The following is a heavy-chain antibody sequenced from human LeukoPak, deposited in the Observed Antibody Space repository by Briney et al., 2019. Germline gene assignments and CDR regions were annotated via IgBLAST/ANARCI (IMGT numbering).Heavy chain of an antibody. Sequence: SVKVSCKTSGGTFSSYAISWVRQAPGQGLEWMGGIIPIFGTANYAQKFQGRVTITADKSTSTAYMELSSLRSEDTAVYYCARSVAARTYYFDYWGQGTLVTVSS. CDR1: GGTFSSYA. J-gene: IGHJ4*02. D-gene: IGHD1/OR15-1a*01. CDR2: IIPIFGTA. V-gene: IGHV1-69*06. CDR3: ARSVAARTYYFDY.